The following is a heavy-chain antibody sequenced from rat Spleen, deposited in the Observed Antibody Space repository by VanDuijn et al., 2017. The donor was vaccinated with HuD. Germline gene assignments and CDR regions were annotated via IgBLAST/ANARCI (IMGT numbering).Heavy chain of an antibody. J-gene: IGHJ3*01. CDR3: ARPRLGFVEFITTPRFAY. CDR2: ISYDGSST. CDR1: GFTFSNYG. D-gene: IGHD1-10*01. V-gene: IGHV5-29*01. Sequence: EVQLVESGGGLVQPGRSLKLSCAASGFTFSNYGMAWVRQAPTKGLEWVATISYDGSSTYYRDSVKGRFTISRDNAKSTLYLQMDSLRSEDTATYYCARPRLGFVEFITTPRFAYWGQGTLVTVSS.